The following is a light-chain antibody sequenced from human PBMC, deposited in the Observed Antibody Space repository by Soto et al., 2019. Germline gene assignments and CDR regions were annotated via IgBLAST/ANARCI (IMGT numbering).Light chain of an antibody. Sequence: QSALTQPASVSGSPGQSITISCTGTSSDVGGYNYVSWYQQHPGKAPKVIIPDVSDRPSGVSNRFSGSKSGNTASLTISGLQAEDEAEYYCTSFTSSSTFVFGTGTKLTVL. J-gene: IGLJ1*01. CDR2: DVS. V-gene: IGLV2-14*03. CDR3: TSFTSSSTFV. CDR1: SSDVGGYNY.